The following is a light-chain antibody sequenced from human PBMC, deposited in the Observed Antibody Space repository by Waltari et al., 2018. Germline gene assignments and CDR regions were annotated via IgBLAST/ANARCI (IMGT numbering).Light chain of an antibody. CDR1: QSILDTYKNTEH. Sequence: DIVMTQSPGSLAVSLGERDTINCRSSQSILDTYKNTEHLAWYQQKPGQPLKLLIYWASTREAVVPGRCSGGGSGAEFTLTISSVQAEDAAVYYCQQYYESPLTFGQGTKVEIE. CDR2: WAS. CDR3: QQYYESPLT. J-gene: IGKJ1*01. V-gene: IGKV4-1*01.